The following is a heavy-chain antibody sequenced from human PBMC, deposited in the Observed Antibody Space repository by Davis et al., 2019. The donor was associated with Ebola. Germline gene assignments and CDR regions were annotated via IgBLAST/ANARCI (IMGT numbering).Heavy chain of an antibody. CDR2: INHSGST. Sequence: MPSETLSLTCTVSGGSISSSSYYWSWIRQPPGKGLEWIGEINHSGSTNYNPSLKSRVTISVDTSKNQFSLKLSSATAADTAVYYCARPVGVYYHYFDYWGQGTLVTVSS. CDR1: GGSISSSSYY. CDR3: ARPVGVYYHYFDY. D-gene: IGHD1-26*01. V-gene: IGHV4-39*07. J-gene: IGHJ4*02.